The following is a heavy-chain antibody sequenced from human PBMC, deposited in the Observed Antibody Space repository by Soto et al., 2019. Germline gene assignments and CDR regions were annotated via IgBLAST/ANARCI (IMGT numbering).Heavy chain of an antibody. D-gene: IGHD1-1*01. V-gene: IGHV1-46*01. Sequence: QVQLVQSGAEVKKPGASVKVSCKASGYTFTGYYMHWVRQAPGHGLEWMGMINPSDGRTNYAQKFQGRVTMTRDTSTSTVYMEVSSLTSEDTAVYYCARGTGAASENTIDYWGQGTLVTVSS. CDR3: ARGTGAASENTIDY. CDR1: GYTFTGYY. CDR2: INPSDGRT. J-gene: IGHJ4*02.